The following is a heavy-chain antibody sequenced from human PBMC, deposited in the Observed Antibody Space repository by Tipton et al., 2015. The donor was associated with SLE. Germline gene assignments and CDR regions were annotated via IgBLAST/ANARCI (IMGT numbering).Heavy chain of an antibody. V-gene: IGHV3-74*01. Sequence: SLRLSCAASGFTFYNYWMRWVRQAPGKGLVWVSRINSDSSSTSYADSVKGRFTISRDNAKNTFYLQMNSLRAEDTAVYYCARAPVQYYTIDVWGQGTTVTVSS. CDR2: INSDSSST. CDR1: GFTFYNYW. J-gene: IGHJ6*02. CDR3: ARAPVQYYTIDV.